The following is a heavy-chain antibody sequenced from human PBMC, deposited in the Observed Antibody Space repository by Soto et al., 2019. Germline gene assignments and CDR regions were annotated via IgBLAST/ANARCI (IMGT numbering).Heavy chain of an antibody. CDR1: GFSFSRHA. J-gene: IGHJ6*02. V-gene: IGHV3-23*01. CDR3: ARAIGYYGMDV. Sequence: PGGSLRLSCAASGFSFSRHAMSWVRQAPGKGLEWVSLISGSGTSPFYAASVKGRFTISRDNSENTLYLQMHNLRADDTAVYYCARAIGYYGMDVWGQGTTVTVSS. CDR2: ISGSGTSP. D-gene: IGHD3-22*01.